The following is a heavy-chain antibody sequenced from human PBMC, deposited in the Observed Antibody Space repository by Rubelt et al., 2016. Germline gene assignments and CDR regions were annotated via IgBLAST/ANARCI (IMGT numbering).Heavy chain of an antibody. CDR1: GGSFSGYS. J-gene: IGHJ4*02. CDR2: INPSGST. CDR3: ARGKEGLGVTMMDY. D-gene: IGHD3-22*01. Sequence: QVQLQQWGAGLLKPSETLSLTCAVYGGSFSGYSWSWIRQPPGKGLEWIGEINPSGSTNYNPSLKSRVTRSVDTSKNQFSLKLSSVTAADTAVYYCARGKEGLGVTMMDYWGQGTLVTVSS. V-gene: IGHV4-34*01.